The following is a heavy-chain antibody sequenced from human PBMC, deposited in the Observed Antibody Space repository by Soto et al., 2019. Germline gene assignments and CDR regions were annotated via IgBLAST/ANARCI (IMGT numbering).Heavy chain of an antibody. J-gene: IGHJ4*02. D-gene: IGHD3-3*01. CDR2: ISSSSSYI. V-gene: IGHV3-21*01. CDR1: GFTFSSYS. Sequence: EVQLVESGGGLVKPGGSLRLSCAASGFTFSSYSMNWVRQAPGKGLEWVSSISSSSSYIYYADSVKGRFTISRDNAKNSLYQQMNSLRAEDTAVYYCARDGRFLEWSNWGQGTLVTVSS. CDR3: ARDGRFLEWSN.